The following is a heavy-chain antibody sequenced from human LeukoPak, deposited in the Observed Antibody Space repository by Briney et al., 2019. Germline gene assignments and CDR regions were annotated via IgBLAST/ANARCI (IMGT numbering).Heavy chain of an antibody. V-gene: IGHV3-53*01. CDR2: IYSGGST. D-gene: IGHD4-17*01. CDR3: ARGVSTVTSFDY. Sequence: GGSLRLSCAASGFTVSSNYMSWVRQAPGKGLEWVSVIYSGGSTYYADSMKGRFTISRDNSKNTLYLQMNSLRAEDTAVYYCARGVSTVTSFDYWGQGTLVTVSS. J-gene: IGHJ4*02. CDR1: GFTVSSNY.